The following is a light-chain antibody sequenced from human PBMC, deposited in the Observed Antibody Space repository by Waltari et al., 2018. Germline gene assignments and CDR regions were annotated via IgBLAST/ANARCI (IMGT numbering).Light chain of an antibody. CDR3: ATWDDSLRGWV. CDR1: SSNVGTNY. Sequence: QSVLTQPPSVSGTPGQRITISCSGSSSNVGTNYVHWYQQLSGTAPKLLIYKDDRRPSGVPDRVSGSKSCTSASLAISGLRSEDEADYHCATWDDSLRGWVFGGMTKLTVL. V-gene: IGLV1-47*01. CDR2: KDD. J-gene: IGLJ3*02.